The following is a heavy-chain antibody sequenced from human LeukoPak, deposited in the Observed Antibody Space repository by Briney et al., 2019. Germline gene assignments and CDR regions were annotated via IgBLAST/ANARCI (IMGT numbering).Heavy chain of an antibody. CDR3: AIDYYDSSGYLSFDY. CDR1: GFTLNWYS. V-gene: IGHV3-48*01. Sequence: PGGSLRLSCAASGFTLNWYSMKWVRQAPGKGLEWVSYISSSGSTIYYADSVKGRFTISRDNAKNSLYLQMNSLRAEDTAVYYCAIDYYDSSGYLSFDYWGQGTLVTVSS. D-gene: IGHD3-22*01. J-gene: IGHJ4*02. CDR2: ISSSGSTI.